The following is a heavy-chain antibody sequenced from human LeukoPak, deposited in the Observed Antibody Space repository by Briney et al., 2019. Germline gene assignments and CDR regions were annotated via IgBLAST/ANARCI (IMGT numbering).Heavy chain of an antibody. J-gene: IGHJ5*02. V-gene: IGHV4-38-2*02. CDR2: IYHSGST. CDR3: ARALLLWFGEPQSRFDP. Sequence: PSETLSLTCTVSGYSISSGYYWGCFRQPPGKGLEWIASIYHSGSTYYNPSLKSRVTISVDTSKNQFSLKLSSVTAADTAVYYCARALLLWFGEPQSRFDPWGQGTLVTVSS. CDR1: GYSISSGYY. D-gene: IGHD3-10*01.